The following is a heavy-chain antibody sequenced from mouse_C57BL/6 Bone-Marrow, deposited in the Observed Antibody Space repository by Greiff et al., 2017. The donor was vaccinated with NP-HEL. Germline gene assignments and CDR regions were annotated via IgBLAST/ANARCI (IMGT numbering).Heavy chain of an antibody. CDR2: IYPGSGNT. CDR3: ARGGDNYERAMDY. J-gene: IGHJ4*01. Sequence: QVQLQQSGAELVRPGASVKLSCKASGYTFTDYYINWVKQRPGQGLEWIARIYPGSGNTYYNEKLKGKATLTAEKSSSTAYMQLSSLTSEDSAVLFCARGGDNYERAMDYWGQGTSVTVSS. D-gene: IGHD1-3*01. CDR1: GYTFTDYY. V-gene: IGHV1-76*01.